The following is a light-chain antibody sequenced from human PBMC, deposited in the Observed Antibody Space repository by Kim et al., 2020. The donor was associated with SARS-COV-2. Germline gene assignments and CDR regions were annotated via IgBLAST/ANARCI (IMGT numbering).Light chain of an antibody. J-gene: IGLJ2*01. CDR1: RLRDFY. CDR3: HCRDIHGDHVL. V-gene: IGLV3-19*01. CDR2: GKD. Sequence: SSELTQDPAVSVALGQTVTITCQGDRLRDFYASWYQQKPRQAPILVFSGKDYRPSWIPDRFSASSSANTASLTISGAQPEDEADYYCHCRDIHGDHVLFGRGTQLTVL.